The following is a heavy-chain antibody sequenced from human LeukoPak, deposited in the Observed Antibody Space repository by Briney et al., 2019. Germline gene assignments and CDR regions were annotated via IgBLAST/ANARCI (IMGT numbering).Heavy chain of an antibody. V-gene: IGHV1-18*01. CDR1: GYTFTSYV. CDR2: ISAYNGNT. J-gene: IGHJ6*02. Sequence: EGSVKVSCAASGYTFTSYVISWVRQAPGQGLEWVGYISAYNGNTNYAQTLQGRVTMTTDTSTSTDYMELRSLRADDTAVYYCARDSGNENYYYYGLDVWGQETKVTVSS. D-gene: IGHD5-12*01. CDR3: ARDSGNENYYYYGLDV.